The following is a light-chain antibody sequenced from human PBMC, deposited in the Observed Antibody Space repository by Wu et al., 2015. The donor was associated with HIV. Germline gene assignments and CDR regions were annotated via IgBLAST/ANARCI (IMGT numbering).Light chain of an antibody. CDR3: QHYGSSQWT. CDR2: GAS. J-gene: IGKJ1*01. CDR1: QSVTSGN. Sequence: DIVLTQSPGTLSLSPGERATLSCRASQSVTSGNLAWYQQRPGQAPRLLIYGASSRATGIPDRFSGSGSGTDFTLTISTLKSEDFAVYCCQHYGSSQWTFGQGTRVEI. V-gene: IGKV3-20*01.